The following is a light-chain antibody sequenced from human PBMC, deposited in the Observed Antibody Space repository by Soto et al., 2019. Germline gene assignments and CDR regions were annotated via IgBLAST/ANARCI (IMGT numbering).Light chain of an antibody. V-gene: IGKV1-5*01. CDR2: DSS. CDR1: QSISSW. Sequence: DIQMTPSPSTLSASVGDRVTITCRASQSISSWLAWYEKKPGKAPKLLIYDSSRLESGVPTRFIGSGSGTKFTLAIYSRQTDDFATYHRQQYNSDQITVGQETRRESK. J-gene: IGKJ5*01. CDR3: QQYNSDQIT.